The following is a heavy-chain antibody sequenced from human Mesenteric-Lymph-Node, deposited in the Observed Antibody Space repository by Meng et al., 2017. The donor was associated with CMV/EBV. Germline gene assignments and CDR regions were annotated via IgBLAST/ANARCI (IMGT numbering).Heavy chain of an antibody. V-gene: IGHV1-69*10. CDR3: ARGRPGYCSSTNCFSGFDY. Sequence: FNSNTVSWVRHATGQGLEWMGGIIPILDIANYAQNLQYRVTISADKSTSTAYMELSSLRSEDTAVYYCARGRPGYCSSTNCFSGFDYWGQGTLVTVSS. J-gene: IGHJ4*02. CDR1: FNSNT. D-gene: IGHD2-2*01. CDR2: IIPILDIA.